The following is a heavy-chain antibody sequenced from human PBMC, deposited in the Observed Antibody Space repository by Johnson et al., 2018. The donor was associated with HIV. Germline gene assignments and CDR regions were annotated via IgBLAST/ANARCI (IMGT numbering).Heavy chain of an antibody. J-gene: IGHJ3*02. Sequence: EQLVESGGGVVQPGRSLRLSCAASGFTFSSYGMHWVRQAPGKGLEWVANINQGGSEKYYVDSVKGRFTISRDNAKNSLYLQMNSLRPEDTAVYFCARERRANWDPNDAFDIWGQGTMVTVSS. CDR1: GFTFSSYG. CDR2: INQGGSEK. CDR3: ARERRANWDPNDAFDI. D-gene: IGHD7-27*01. V-gene: IGHV3-7*01.